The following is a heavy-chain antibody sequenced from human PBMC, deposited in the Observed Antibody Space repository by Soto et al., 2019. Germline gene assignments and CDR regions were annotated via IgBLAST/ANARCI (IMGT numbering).Heavy chain of an antibody. CDR1: GFTFDDYA. J-gene: IGHJ3*02. CDR2: ISWNSGSI. Sequence: EVQLVESGGGLVQPGRSLRLSCAASGFTFDDYAMHWVRQAPGKGLEWVSGISWNSGSIGYADSVKGRFTISRDNAKNSLYLQMNSLRAEDTALYYCAKDLSGRVRQWRAFDIWGQGKMVTVSS. CDR3: AKDLSGRVRQWRAFDI. D-gene: IGHD6-19*01. V-gene: IGHV3-9*01.